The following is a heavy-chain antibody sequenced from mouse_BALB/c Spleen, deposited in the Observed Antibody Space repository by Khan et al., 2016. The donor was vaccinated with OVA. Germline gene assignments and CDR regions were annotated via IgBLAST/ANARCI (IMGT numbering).Heavy chain of an antibody. D-gene: IGHD2-12*01. CDR2: LSSGGHYP. J-gene: IGHJ4*01. CDR3: ASSLVDYYAIDY. V-gene: IGHV5-9-3*01. CDR1: GFTFSSYA. Sequence: EVELVEPGGGVVKPGGSLKLSCSATGFTFSSYAMPWVRQTPEQGLEWLATLSSGGHYPFYPDSEKGRSPISRDNAKNTLYLQMSSLGSEDTAMCYCASSLVDYYAIDYWGQGTSVTVSS.